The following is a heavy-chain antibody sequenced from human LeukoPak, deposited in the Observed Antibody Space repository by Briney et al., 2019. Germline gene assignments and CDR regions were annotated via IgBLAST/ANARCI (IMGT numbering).Heavy chain of an antibody. D-gene: IGHD5-24*01. CDR3: ARVRDGYFDY. CDR1: GGTFSSYA. CDR2: ITPIFGTA. J-gene: IGHJ4*02. Sequence: GASVKVSCKASGGTFSSYAISWVRQAPGQGLEWMGGITPIFGTANYAQKFQGRVTITTDESTSTAYMELSSLRSEDTAVYYCARVRDGYFDYWGQGTLVTVSS. V-gene: IGHV1-69*05.